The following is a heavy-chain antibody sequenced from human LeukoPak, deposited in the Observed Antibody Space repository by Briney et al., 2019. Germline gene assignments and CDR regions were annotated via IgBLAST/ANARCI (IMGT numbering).Heavy chain of an antibody. V-gene: IGHV4-39*01. CDR3: ARQYYDSTGYYYFDY. D-gene: IGHD3-22*01. CDR2: MYYSGST. Sequence: SETLSLTCSVSGGSITGSSYYWAWIRQPPGKGLEWIGSMYYSGSTYYNSSLKSRVTISEDTSKNQFSLKLTSVTAADTAVYYCARQYYDSTGYYYFDYWGQGTLITVSS. J-gene: IGHJ4*02. CDR1: GGSITGSSYY.